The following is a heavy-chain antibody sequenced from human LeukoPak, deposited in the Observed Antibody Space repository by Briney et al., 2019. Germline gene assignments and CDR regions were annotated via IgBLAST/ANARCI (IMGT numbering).Heavy chain of an antibody. V-gene: IGHV1-2*02. J-gene: IGHJ4*02. D-gene: IGHD6-6*01. CDR3: ARVYSSSSEVWEDY. CDR2: INPNSGGT. CDR1: GYTFTGCY. Sequence: PGASVKVSCKASGYTFTGCYMHWVRQAPGQGLEWMGWINPNSGGTNYAQKFQGRVTMTRDTSISTAYMELSRLRSDDTAVYYCARVYSSSSEVWEDYWGQGTLVTVSS.